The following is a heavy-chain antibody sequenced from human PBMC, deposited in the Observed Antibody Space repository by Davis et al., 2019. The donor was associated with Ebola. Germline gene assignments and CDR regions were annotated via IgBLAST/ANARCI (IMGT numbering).Heavy chain of an antibody. V-gene: IGHV4-59*08. D-gene: IGHD2-2*01. J-gene: IGHJ4*02. Sequence: SETLSLTCTVSGGSISSHYWSWIRQPPGKGLEWIGYIYYTGTTNYNPSLKSRATILIDTSKNQFSLKLRSVTAADTAVYYCARHTYQSPGVDWGQGTLATVSS. CDR1: GGSISSHY. CDR3: ARHTYQSPGVD. CDR2: IYYTGTT.